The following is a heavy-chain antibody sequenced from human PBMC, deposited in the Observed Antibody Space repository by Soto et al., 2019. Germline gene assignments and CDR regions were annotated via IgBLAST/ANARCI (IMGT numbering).Heavy chain of an antibody. CDR2: IYTSGGT. CDR3: ARGNVAGVDYGMDV. J-gene: IGHJ6*02. CDR1: GGSISTYY. Sequence: KPSETLSLTCTVSGGSISTYYWSWIRQPAGKALEWIGRIYTSGGTNYNPSLKSRVTMSGDTSKKQFTLKMSSVTAADTAVYYCARGNVAGVDYGMDVWGQGTTVTVSS. D-gene: IGHD6-19*01. V-gene: IGHV4-4*07.